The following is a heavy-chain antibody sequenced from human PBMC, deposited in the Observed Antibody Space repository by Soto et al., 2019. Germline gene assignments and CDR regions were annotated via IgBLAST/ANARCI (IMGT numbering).Heavy chain of an antibody. V-gene: IGHV4-4*02. CDR2: IYHTGGR. Sequence: PLATLSLTCFVSGDSINNTYWWIWVRQAPGKWLYWIGEIYHTGGRSYMQSLRGRITLSVDTSKNQFSLKLTSVTAEDTAVYYCARAVYCHTANCCDDFQYYNIDVGGQ. CDR3: ARAVYCHTANCCDDFQYYNIDV. D-gene: IGHD2-8*01. J-gene: IGHJ6*02. CDR1: GDSINNTYW.